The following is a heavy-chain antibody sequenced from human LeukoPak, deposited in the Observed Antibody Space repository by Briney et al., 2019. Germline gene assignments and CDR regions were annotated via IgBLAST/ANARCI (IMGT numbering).Heavy chain of an antibody. J-gene: IGHJ4*02. CDR2: INHSGST. V-gene: IGHV4-34*01. CDR3: VRDRELTC. D-gene: IGHD5-24*01. CDR1: GGSFSGYY. Sequence: SETLSLTCAVYGGSFSGYYWSWIRQPPGKGLGWIGEINHSGSTNYNPSLKSQVTISVDTSKNQFSLKLSSVTAADTAVYYCVRDRELTCWGQGTLVTVSS.